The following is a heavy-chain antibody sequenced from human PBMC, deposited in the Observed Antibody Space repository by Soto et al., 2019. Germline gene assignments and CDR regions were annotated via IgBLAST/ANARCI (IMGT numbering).Heavy chain of an antibody. Sequence: QVQLQESGPGLVKPSETLSLTCTVSGGSISSYYWSWIRQPPVKGLEWIGYIYYSGSTNFNPSLKSRVTISVDTSKNQFSLKLSSVTAADTAVYYCARRLRGFDYWGQGTLVTVSS. J-gene: IGHJ4*02. CDR3: ARRLRGFDY. D-gene: IGHD4-17*01. CDR1: GGSISSYY. CDR2: IYYSGST. V-gene: IGHV4-59*08.